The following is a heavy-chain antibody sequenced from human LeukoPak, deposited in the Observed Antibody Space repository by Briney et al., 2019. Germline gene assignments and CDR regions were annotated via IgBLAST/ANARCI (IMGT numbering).Heavy chain of an antibody. D-gene: IGHD4-17*01. CDR3: ARDLLVTTRTYYFDY. V-gene: IGHV3-33*01. CDR1: GFTFSSYG. CDR2: IWYDGSNK. Sequence: GGSLRLSCAASGFTFSSYGMHWVRQAPGKGLGWVAVIWYDGSNKYYADSVKGRFTISRDNSKNTLYLQMNSLRAEDTAVYYCARDLLVTTRTYYFDYWGQGTLVTVSS. J-gene: IGHJ4*02.